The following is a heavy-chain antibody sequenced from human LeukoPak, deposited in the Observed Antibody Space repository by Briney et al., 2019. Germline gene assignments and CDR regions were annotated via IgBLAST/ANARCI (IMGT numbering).Heavy chain of an antibody. CDR1: GGTFSSYA. Sequence: SVKVSCKASGGTFSSYAISWVLQAPGQGLEWMGGIIPIFGTANYAQKFQGRVTITTDESTSTAYMELSSLRSEDTAVYYCARTYTAAGMDYYYYMDVWGKGTTVTVSS. CDR2: IIPIFGTA. D-gene: IGHD6-13*01. CDR3: ARTYTAAGMDYYYYMDV. J-gene: IGHJ6*03. V-gene: IGHV1-69*05.